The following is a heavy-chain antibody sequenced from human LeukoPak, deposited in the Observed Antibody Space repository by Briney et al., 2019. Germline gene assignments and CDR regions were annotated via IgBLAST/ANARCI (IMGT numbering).Heavy chain of an antibody. Sequence: GGSLRLSCEASGLTFNNYAMHWVRQSSGKGLEWVSGIGSSGGGTYYADSVKGRFTISRDTSKDTVYLQMNSLRAEDTAVYYCAYLGLSSDWNDVPGPQIDHWGQGTLVSVSS. CDR2: IGSSGGGT. D-gene: IGHD1-1*01. CDR3: AYLGLSSDWNDVPGPQIDH. V-gene: IGHV3-23*01. J-gene: IGHJ4*02. CDR1: GLTFNNYA.